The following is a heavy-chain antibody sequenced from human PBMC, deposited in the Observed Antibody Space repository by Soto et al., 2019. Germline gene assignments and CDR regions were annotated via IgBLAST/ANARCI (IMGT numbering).Heavy chain of an antibody. CDR3: ATFSRLITMIVVDGGGEQENFDY. Sequence: SETLSLTCTVSGGSISSGGYYWSWIRQHPGKGLEWIGYIYYSGSTYYNPSLKSRVTISVDTSKNQFSLKLSSVTAADTAVYYCATFSRLITMIVVDGGGEQENFDYWGQGTLVTVSS. CDR2: IYYSGST. D-gene: IGHD3-22*01. J-gene: IGHJ4*02. CDR1: GGSISSGGYY. V-gene: IGHV4-31*03.